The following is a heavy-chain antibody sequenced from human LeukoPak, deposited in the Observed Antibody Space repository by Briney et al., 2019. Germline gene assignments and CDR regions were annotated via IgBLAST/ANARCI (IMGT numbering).Heavy chain of an antibody. Sequence: GGSLRLSCAASGFTFSNYGIHWVRQAPGKGLEWVTFIRYDGSSKYYADSVKGRFTISRDNSKNTLFLHMNSLRTEDTAVYYCAREILAPGKTHDYWGQGTLVTVSS. CDR1: GFTFSNYG. V-gene: IGHV3-30*02. CDR3: AREILAPGKTHDY. J-gene: IGHJ4*02. CDR2: IRYDGSSK.